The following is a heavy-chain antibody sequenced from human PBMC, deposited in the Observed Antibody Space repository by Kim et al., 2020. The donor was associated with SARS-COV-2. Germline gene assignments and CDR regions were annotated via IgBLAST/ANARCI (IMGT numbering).Heavy chain of an antibody. J-gene: IGHJ5*02. D-gene: IGHD2-15*01. V-gene: IGHV1-18*04. CDR3: ARTIVVVVAANNWFDP. CDR2: ISAYNGNT. CDR1: GYTFTSYG. Sequence: ASVKVSCKASGYTFTSYGISWVRQAPGQGLEWMGWISAYNGNTNYAQKLQGRVTMTTDTSTSTAYMELRSLRSDDTAVYYCARTIVVVVAANNWFDPWGQGTLVTVSS.